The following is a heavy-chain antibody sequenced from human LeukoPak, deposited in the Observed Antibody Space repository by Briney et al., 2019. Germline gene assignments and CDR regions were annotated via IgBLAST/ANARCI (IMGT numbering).Heavy chain of an antibody. J-gene: IGHJ4*02. CDR1: GFTVSTNY. V-gene: IGHV3-23*01. CDR2: ISGSGGST. Sequence: PGGSLRLSCAASGFTVSTNYMSWVRQAPGKGLEWVSAISGSGGSTYYADSVKGRFTISRDNSKNTLYLQMNSLRAEDTAVYYCAKDLSPYGDYSDYWGQGTLVTVSS. D-gene: IGHD4-17*01. CDR3: AKDLSPYGDYSDY.